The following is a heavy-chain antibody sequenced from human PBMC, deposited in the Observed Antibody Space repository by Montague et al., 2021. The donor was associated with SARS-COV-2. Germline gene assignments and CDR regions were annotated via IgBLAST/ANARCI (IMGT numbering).Heavy chain of an antibody. CDR1: GGSISSYY. D-gene: IGHD3-10*01. J-gene: IGHJ6*02. Sequence: SETLSLTCTVSGGSISSYYWSWIRQPPGKGLEWIGYIYYSGSTNYNPSLKSRVTISVDTSKNQFSLKLSSMTAADTAVYYCAREGSGRGYYYYGMDVWGQGTTVTVSS. V-gene: IGHV4-59*01. CDR2: IYYSGST. CDR3: AREGSGRGYYYYGMDV.